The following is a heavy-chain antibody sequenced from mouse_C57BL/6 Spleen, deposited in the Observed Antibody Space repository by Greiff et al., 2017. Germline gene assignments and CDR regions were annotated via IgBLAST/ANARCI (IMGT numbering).Heavy chain of an antibody. CDR2: INPNYGTT. CDR1: GYSFTDYN. V-gene: IGHV1-39*01. D-gene: IGHD2-5*01. Sequence: VQLQQSGPELVKPGASVKISCKASGYSFTDYNMNWVKQSNGKSLEWIGVINPNYGTTSYNQKFKGKATLTVDQSSSTAYMQLNSLTSEDSSVYYCARGSNYVDYYAMDYWGQGTSVTVSS. J-gene: IGHJ4*01. CDR3: ARGSNYVDYYAMDY.